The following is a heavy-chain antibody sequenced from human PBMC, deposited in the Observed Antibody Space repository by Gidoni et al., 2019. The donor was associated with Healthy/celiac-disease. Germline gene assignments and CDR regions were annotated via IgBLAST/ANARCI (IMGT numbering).Heavy chain of an antibody. CDR1: GFTFSSYD. V-gene: IGHV3-13*01. CDR2: IGTAGDT. Sequence: EVQLVASGGGLVQPGGSLRLSCSASGFTFSSYDMHLVRQATGKGLEWVSAIGTAGDTYYPGSVKGRFTISRENAKNSLYLQMNSLRAGDTAVYYCARAVSDYYYGMDVWGQGTTVTVSS. J-gene: IGHJ6*02. CDR3: ARAVSDYYYGMDV.